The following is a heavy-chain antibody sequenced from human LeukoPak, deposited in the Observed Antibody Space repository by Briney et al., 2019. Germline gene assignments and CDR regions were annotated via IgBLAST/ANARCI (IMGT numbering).Heavy chain of an antibody. CDR3: ARSDWFDP. CDR2: IKSDGSST. V-gene: IGHV3-74*01. Sequence: GGSLRLSCAASGFSGHWMPWVRQAPGKGLVWVSRIKSDGSSTSYADSVKGRFTISRDNAKNTVYLQMNSLRVEDAAVYYCARSDWFDPWGQGTLVTVSS. CDR1: GFSGHW. D-gene: IGHD3-3*01. J-gene: IGHJ5*02.